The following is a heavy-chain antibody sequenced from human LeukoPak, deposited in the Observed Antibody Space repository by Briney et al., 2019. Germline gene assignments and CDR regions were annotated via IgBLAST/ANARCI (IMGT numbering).Heavy chain of an antibody. Sequence: VASVKVSCKASGYTFTGYYMHWVRQAPGQGLEWMGWINPNSGGTNYAQKFQGRVTMTRDTSISTAYMELSSLRSEDTAVYYCARAAQLVPDYWGQGTLVTVSS. CDR2: INPNSGGT. D-gene: IGHD6-13*01. J-gene: IGHJ4*02. CDR3: ARAAQLVPDY. CDR1: GYTFTGYY. V-gene: IGHV1-2*02.